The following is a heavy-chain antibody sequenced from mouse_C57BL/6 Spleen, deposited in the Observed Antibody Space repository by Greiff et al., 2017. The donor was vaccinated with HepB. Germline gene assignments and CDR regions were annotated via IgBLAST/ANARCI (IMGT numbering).Heavy chain of an antibody. CDR2: IDPENGDT. D-gene: IGHD1-1*01. CDR1: GFNIKDDY. CDR3: TTGCSSAWFAY. V-gene: IGHV14-4*01. J-gene: IGHJ3*01. Sequence: EVQLQQSGAELVRPGASVKLSCTASGFNIKDDYMHWVKQRPEQGLEWIGWIDPENGDTEYASKFQGKATITADTSSNTAYLQLSSLTSADTAGYYCTTGCSSAWFAYWGQGTLVTVSA.